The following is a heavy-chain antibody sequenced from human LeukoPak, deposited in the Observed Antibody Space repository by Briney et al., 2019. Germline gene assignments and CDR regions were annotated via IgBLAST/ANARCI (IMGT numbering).Heavy chain of an antibody. Sequence: PGGSLRPSCAASGFTFSSYSMNWVRQAPGKGLEWVSSISSSSSYIYYADSVKGRFTISRDNAKNSLNLQMNSLRAEDTAVYYCAKDSYQGDWGLDAFDVWGQGTMVTVSS. CDR2: ISSSSSYI. D-gene: IGHD2-21*02. V-gene: IGHV3-21*01. CDR1: GFTFSSYS. CDR3: AKDSYQGDWGLDAFDV. J-gene: IGHJ3*01.